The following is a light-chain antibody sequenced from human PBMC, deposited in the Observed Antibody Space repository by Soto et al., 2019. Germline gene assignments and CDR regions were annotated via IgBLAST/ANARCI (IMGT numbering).Light chain of an antibody. CDR1: QDIGNF. Sequence: DIQLTQSPSFVSASVGDRVTITCRASQDIGNFLAWYQQKPGKAPKLLIYSASTLQSGVPSRFSGSGSAAEFSLKISSLQPEDFAAYFCQQLNNYPLTFGGGTKVEI. CDR3: QQLNNYPLT. V-gene: IGKV1-9*01. CDR2: SAS. J-gene: IGKJ4*01.